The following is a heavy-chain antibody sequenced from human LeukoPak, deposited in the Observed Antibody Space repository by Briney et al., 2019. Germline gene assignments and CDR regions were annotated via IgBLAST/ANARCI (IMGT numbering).Heavy chain of an antibody. CDR2: TNRDGSEK. V-gene: IGHV3-7*01. CDR3: ARDSAGCRGCAFDI. D-gene: IGHD2-2*01. J-gene: IGHJ3*02. CDR1: EFTFTNFW. Sequence: GRSLRLSCAASEFTFTNFWMSWVRQAPGKGLEWVANTNRDGSEKYYVDSVKGRVTISRDNAMNFLYLQLNSLRVDDTAVYYCARDSAGCRGCAFDIWGQGTVVTVSS.